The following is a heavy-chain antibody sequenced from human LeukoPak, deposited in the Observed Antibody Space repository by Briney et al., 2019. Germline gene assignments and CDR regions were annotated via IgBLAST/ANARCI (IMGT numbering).Heavy chain of an antibody. V-gene: IGHV1-8*02. D-gene: IGHD6-19*01. J-gene: IGHJ4*02. CDR1: GYTFTDYY. CDR2: MNPNSGNT. CDR3: AREERIAVAGY. Sequence: ASVKVSCKASGYTFTDYYMHWVRQATGQGLEWMGWMNPNSGNTGYAQKFQGRVTMTRNTSISTAYMELSSLRSEDTAVYYCAREERIAVAGYWGQGTLVTVSS.